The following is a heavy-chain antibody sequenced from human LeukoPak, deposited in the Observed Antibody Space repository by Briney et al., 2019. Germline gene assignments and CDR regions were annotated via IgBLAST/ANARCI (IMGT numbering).Heavy chain of an antibody. J-gene: IGHJ6*03. D-gene: IGHD5-12*01. CDR2: IYYTGST. Sequence: SETLSLTCTIAGGSISSYYWSWIRQPPGKGLEWIGYIYYTGSTNHNPSLKSRVTISVDTSKNQFSLKLSSVTAADTAVYYCARVVYSGYDFRGAMDVWGKGTTVTVSS. V-gene: IGHV4-59*01. CDR1: GGSISSYY. CDR3: ARVVYSGYDFRGAMDV.